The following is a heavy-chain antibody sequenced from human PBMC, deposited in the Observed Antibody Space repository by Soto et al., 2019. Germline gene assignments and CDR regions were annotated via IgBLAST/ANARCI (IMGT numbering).Heavy chain of an antibody. J-gene: IGHJ4*02. CDR1: GFTFTRYS. CDR3: ARESEDLTSNFDY. Sequence: GSLRLSCAASGFTFTRYSMNWVRQAPGKGLEWVSSISCTTNYIYYGDSMKGRFTISRDNATNSLYLEMNSLRAEDTAVYYCARESEDLTSNFDYWGQGTLVTVSS. CDR2: ISCTTNYI. V-gene: IGHV3-21*06.